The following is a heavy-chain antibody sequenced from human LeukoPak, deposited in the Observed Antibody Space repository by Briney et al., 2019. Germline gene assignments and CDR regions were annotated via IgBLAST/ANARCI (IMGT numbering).Heavy chain of an antibody. CDR1: GGSINSGGYY. CDR2: TYSTGNT. D-gene: IGHD2-15*01. CDR3: TRGCSGGSCYSGYGMDV. V-gene: IGHV4-61*02. J-gene: IGHJ6*02. Sequence: SQTLSLTCTVSGGSINSGGYYWSWIRQPAGKGLEWIGRTYSTGNTNYKPSLESRVTISVDTSKNQFSLKLTSVTAADTVIYYCTRGCSGGSCYSGYGMDVWGQGTTVTVSS.